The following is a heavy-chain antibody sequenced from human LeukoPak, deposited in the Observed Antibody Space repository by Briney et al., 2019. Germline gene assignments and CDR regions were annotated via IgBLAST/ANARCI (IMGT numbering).Heavy chain of an antibody. CDR2: IYYSGST. Sequence: SETLSLTCTVSGVSISIYYWSWIRQPPGKGLEGSVYIYYSGSTNYNPSLKSRVTISVDTSKNQFSLKRSSVTAADTAVYYCASDYGGNSGDDAFDIWGQGTMVTVSS. CDR1: GVSISIYY. V-gene: IGHV4-59*01. CDR3: ASDYGGNSGDDAFDI. D-gene: IGHD4-23*01. J-gene: IGHJ3*02.